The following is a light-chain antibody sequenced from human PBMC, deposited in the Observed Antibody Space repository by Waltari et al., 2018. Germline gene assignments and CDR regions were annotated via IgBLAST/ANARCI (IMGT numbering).Light chain of an antibody. V-gene: IGKV3-20*01. CDR3: QKYESLPAT. CDR2: HAS. CDR1: QSVSKY. Sequence: EIVLTQSPGTLSLSPGERATLSCRASQSVSKYLAWYQQKPGQAPRLLIYHASTRATGIPDRFSGSGSGTDFSRTISRLEPEDFAVYYCQKYESLPATFGQGTKVEIK. J-gene: IGKJ1*01.